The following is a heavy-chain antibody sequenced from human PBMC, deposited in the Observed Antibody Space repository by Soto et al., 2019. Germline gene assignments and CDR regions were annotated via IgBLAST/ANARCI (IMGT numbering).Heavy chain of an antibody. D-gene: IGHD3-22*01. CDR3: ARALLSHSYDSGGYDSYFHAMDV. CDR2: IIPISETT. V-gene: IGHV1-69*06. Sequence: GASVKVSCKASGGTFSNLDTNWVRQAPGQGLEWMGGIIPISETTNYAQIFQGRVSIVADISTSTAYMELSRLRSEDTAVYYCARALLSHSYDSGGYDSYFHAMDVWGQGTPVTVSS. CDR1: GGTFSNLD. J-gene: IGHJ6*02.